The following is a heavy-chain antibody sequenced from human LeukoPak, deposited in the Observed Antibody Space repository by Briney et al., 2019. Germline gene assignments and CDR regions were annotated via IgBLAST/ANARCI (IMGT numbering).Heavy chain of an antibody. CDR3: ARGVLGYCSGGSCYHY. CDR2: IIPILGIA. CDR1: GGTFSSYA. Sequence: GASVKVSCKASGGTFSSYAISWVRQAPGQGLEWMGRIIPILGIANYAQKFQGRVTITADKSTSTAYTELSSLRSEDTAVYYCARGVLGYCSGGSCYHYWGQGTLVTVSS. V-gene: IGHV1-69*04. D-gene: IGHD2-15*01. J-gene: IGHJ4*02.